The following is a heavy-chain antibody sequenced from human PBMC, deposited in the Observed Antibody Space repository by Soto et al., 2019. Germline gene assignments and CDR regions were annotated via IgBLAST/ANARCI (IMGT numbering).Heavy chain of an antibody. CDR2: INHTGGT. CDR3: ATRITVFGLLIPPFDP. J-gene: IGHJ5*02. Sequence: SETLSLTCAVYGGSVNGYYWNWIRQPPGKGLEWIGEINHTGGTHYNPSLKSRVTMSVDTSKNQFSLRLSSVTAADTAMYYCATRITVFGLLIPPFDPWGQGTQVTVSS. V-gene: IGHV4-34*01. CDR1: GGSVNGYY. D-gene: IGHD3-3*01.